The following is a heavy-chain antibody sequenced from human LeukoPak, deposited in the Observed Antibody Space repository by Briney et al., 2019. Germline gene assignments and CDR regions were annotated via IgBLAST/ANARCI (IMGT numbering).Heavy chain of an antibody. CDR2: ISSSTSYI. CDR1: GFTFSSYT. V-gene: IGHV3-21*01. D-gene: IGHD1-26*01. J-gene: IGHJ4*02. CDR3: ARDPSGSYLFHY. Sequence: PGGSLRLSCAASGFTFSSYTMNWVRQAPGKGLEWVSSISSSTSYIYYADSVKGRFTISRDNAKNSLYLQMNSLRAEDTAVYYCARDPSGSYLFHYWGQGTLVTVSS.